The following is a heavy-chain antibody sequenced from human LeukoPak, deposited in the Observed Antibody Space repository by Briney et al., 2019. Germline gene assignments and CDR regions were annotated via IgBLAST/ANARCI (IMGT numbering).Heavy chain of an antibody. V-gene: IGHV4-39*07. Sequence: SETLSLTCTVSGGPISSSSYYWGWIRPPPGKGLEWIGSIYYSGSTYYNPSLKSRVTISVDTSKNQFSLKLSSVTAADTAVYYCAESYCSSTSCYDDYYYGMDVWGQGTTVTVSS. CDR3: AESYCSSTSCYDDYYYGMDV. CDR1: GGPISSSSYY. CDR2: IYYSGST. D-gene: IGHD2-2*01. J-gene: IGHJ6*02.